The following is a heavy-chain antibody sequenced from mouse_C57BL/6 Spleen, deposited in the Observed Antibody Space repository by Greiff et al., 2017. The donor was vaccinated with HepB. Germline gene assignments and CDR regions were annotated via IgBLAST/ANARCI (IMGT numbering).Heavy chain of an antibody. J-gene: IGHJ3*01. CDR3: ANWDGRFAY. V-gene: IGHV6-3*01. CDR2: IRLKSDNYAT. Sequence: EVKLMESGGGLVQPGGSMKLSCVASGFTFSNYWMNWVRQSPEKGLEWVAQIRLKSDNYATHYAESVKGRFTISRDDSKSSVYLQMNNLRAEDTGIYYCANWDGRFAYWGQGTLVTVSA. CDR1: GFTFSNYW. D-gene: IGHD4-1*01.